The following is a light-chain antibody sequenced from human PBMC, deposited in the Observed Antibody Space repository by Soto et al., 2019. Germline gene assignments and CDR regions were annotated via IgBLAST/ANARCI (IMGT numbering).Light chain of an antibody. CDR1: SGHSSYA. J-gene: IGLJ2*01. CDR2: VNSDGSH. V-gene: IGLV4-69*01. CDR3: KTWDPGFSVV. Sequence: QSVLTQSPSASASLGASVKLTCTLSSGHSSYAIAWHQQQPEKGPRYLMKVNSDGSHNKGDGIPDRFSGSSSGAERYLTISSLQSEDEADYYCKTWDPGFSVVFGGGTKLTVL.